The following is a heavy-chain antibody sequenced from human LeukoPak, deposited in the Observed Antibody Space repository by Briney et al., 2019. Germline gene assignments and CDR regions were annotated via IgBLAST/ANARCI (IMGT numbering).Heavy chain of an antibody. Sequence: ASVKVSCKASGYTFTSYGISWVRQAPGQGLEWMGWISAYNGNTNYAQKLQGRVTMTTDTSTSTAYMELRSLRSDDTAVYYCARDYDILTGSNWFDPRGQGTLVTVSS. J-gene: IGHJ5*02. V-gene: IGHV1-18*01. CDR1: GYTFTSYG. D-gene: IGHD3-9*01. CDR3: ARDYDILTGSNWFDP. CDR2: ISAYNGNT.